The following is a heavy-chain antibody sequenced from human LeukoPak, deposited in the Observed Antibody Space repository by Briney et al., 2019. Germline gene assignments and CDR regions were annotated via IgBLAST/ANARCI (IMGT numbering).Heavy chain of an antibody. CDR3: AIYCSSTSCYSGRLFDY. J-gene: IGHJ4*02. CDR2: INPNSGGT. V-gene: IGHV1-2*06. D-gene: IGHD2-2*01. CDR1: GYTFTGYY. Sequence: ASVKVSCTASGYTFTGYYMHWVRQAPGQGLEWMGRINPNSGGTNYAQKFQGRVTMTRDTSISTAYMELSRLRSDDTAVYYCAIYCSSTSCYSGRLFDYWGQGTLVTVSS.